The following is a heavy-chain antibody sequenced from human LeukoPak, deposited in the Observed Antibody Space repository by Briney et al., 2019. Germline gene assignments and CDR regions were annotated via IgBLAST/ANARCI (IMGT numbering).Heavy chain of an antibody. Sequence: GGSLRLSCAASGFVVSHKYMSWVRQAPGKGLEWLSINYTAGNTYSADSVKGRFTISRDNSRNTVYLQMNNLRDDDTAVYYCARGQTDLLRNYFDYWGPGTPVTVSS. CDR3: ARGQTDLLRNYFDY. CDR2: NYTAGNT. V-gene: IGHV3-66*01. CDR1: GFVVSHKY. J-gene: IGHJ4*02.